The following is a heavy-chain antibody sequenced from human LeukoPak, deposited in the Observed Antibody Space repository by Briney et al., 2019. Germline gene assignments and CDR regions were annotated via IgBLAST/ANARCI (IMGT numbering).Heavy chain of an antibody. V-gene: IGHV1-2*02. CDR2: INPNSGGT. CDR1: GYTFTGYY. CDR3: ARGADRLLWFGEGGQYYFDY. J-gene: IGHJ4*02. Sequence: ASVKVSFKASGYTFTGYYMHWVRQAPGQGLEWMGWINPNSGGTNYAQKFQGRVTMTRDTSISTAYMELSRLRSDDTAVYYCARGADRLLWFGEGGQYYFDYWGQGTLVTVSS. D-gene: IGHD3-10*01.